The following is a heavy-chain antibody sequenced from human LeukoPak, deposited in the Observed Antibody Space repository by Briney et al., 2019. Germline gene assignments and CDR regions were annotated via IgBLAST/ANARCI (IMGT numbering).Heavy chain of an antibody. Sequence: GGSLRLSCAASEFTFSNYAMNWVRQAPGKGLEWVSGISGGGGSTYYADSVKGRFTISRDNSKNTLYLQLDSLRAEDTAVYYCAKASGYAIPHPFDYWGQGTLVTVSS. CDR2: ISGGGGST. J-gene: IGHJ4*02. CDR3: AKASGYAIPHPFDY. D-gene: IGHD2-8*01. CDR1: EFTFSNYA. V-gene: IGHV3-23*01.